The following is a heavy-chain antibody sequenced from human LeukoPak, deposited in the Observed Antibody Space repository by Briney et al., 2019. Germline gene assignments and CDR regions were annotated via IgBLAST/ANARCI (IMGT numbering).Heavy chain of an antibody. J-gene: IGHJ5*02. CDR3: ARDPLLISNWNDSILNWFDP. CDR2: INPIFGTA. D-gene: IGHD1-20*01. V-gene: IGHV1-69*01. Sequence: SVKVSCKASGGTFSSYAISWVRQAPGQGLEWMGGINPIFGTANYAQKFQGRVTITADESTSTAYMELSSLRSEDTAVYYCARDPLLISNWNDSILNWFDPWGQGTLVTVSS. CDR1: GGTFSSYA.